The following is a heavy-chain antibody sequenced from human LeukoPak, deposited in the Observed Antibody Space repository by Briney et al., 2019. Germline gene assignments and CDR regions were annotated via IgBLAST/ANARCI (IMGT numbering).Heavy chain of an antibody. CDR3: ARGGYSNANKFYYYGMDV. Sequence: GGSLRLSCAASGFIFSSYEMNWVRQAPGKGLEWVSYISNSGSTIYYAGSVKGRFTISRDNAKNSLYLQMNSLRAEDTAVYYCARGGYSNANKFYYYGMDVWGQGTTVTV. D-gene: IGHD4-11*01. J-gene: IGHJ6*02. V-gene: IGHV3-48*03. CDR2: ISNSGSTI. CDR1: GFIFSSYE.